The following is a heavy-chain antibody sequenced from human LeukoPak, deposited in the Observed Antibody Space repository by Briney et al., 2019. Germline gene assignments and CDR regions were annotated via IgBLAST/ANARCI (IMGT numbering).Heavy chain of an antibody. Sequence: SETLSLTCAVYGDTFRNYYWSWIRQPPGKGLEWIGEINHTGSTNYNPSLKSRVTVSVDTSNNQFSLKLGSVTAADTAVYYCAGGAIGFYYGGGNYFYGLDVWGQGTTVSVSS. D-gene: IGHD3-10*01. CDR2: INHTGST. J-gene: IGHJ6*02. V-gene: IGHV4-34*01. CDR1: GDTFRNYY. CDR3: AGGAIGFYYGGGNYFYGLDV.